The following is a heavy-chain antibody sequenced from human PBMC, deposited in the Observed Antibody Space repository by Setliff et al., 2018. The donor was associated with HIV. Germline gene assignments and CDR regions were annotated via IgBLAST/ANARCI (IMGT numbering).Heavy chain of an antibody. CDR1: GGSISSGSYY. Sequence: PSETLSLTRTVSGGSISSGSYYWSWIRQPAGKGLEWIGHIYISGSANYNPSLKSRVTISVDTSKNQFSLKLSSVTAADTAVYYCARDIRGSNNWFDPWGQGTLVTVSS. CDR2: IYISGSA. V-gene: IGHV4-61*09. CDR3: ARDIRGSNNWFDP. D-gene: IGHD3-16*01. J-gene: IGHJ5*02.